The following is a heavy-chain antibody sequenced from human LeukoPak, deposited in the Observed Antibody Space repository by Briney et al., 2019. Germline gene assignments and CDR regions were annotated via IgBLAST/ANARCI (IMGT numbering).Heavy chain of an antibody. J-gene: IGHJ4*02. CDR3: ARDRGGFTYAKDY. CDR2: IYHSGTT. V-gene: IGHV4-4*02. Sequence: ASETLSLTCAVSGDSIGGTNWWNWVRQPPGKGLEWIGEIYHSGTTNYNPSLKSRVTISVDKSKSQFSLNLISVTAADTAVYYCARDRGGFTYAKDYWGQGILVTVSS. CDR1: GDSIGGTNW. D-gene: IGHD5-18*01.